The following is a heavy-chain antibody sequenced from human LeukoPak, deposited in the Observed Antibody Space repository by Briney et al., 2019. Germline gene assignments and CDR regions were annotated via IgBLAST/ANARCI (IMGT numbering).Heavy chain of an antibody. V-gene: IGHV3-7*01. CDR3: ATAPASVDSS. D-gene: IGHD3-3*01. Sequence: GGSLRLSCPASGFTFTRFWLTWVRQSPGKGLEWVANINPDGTKTTYVDSVEGRFAISRDNAKNSVFLLMTSLRAEDTAMYYCATAPASVDSSWGQGTLVAVSS. CDR1: GFTFTRFW. J-gene: IGHJ5*02. CDR2: INPDGTKT.